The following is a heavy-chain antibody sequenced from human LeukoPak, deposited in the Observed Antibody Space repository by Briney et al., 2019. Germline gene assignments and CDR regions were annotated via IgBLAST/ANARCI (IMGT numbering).Heavy chain of an antibody. J-gene: IGHJ4*02. CDR2: IYHSGST. CDR3: AGKRRAVAEDYFDY. Sequence: PSETLSLTCAVSGYSISSGYYWGWIRQPPGKGLEWIGSIYHSGSTYYNPSLKSRVTISVDTSKNQFSLKLSSVTATDTAVYYCAGKRRAVAEDYFDYWGQGTLVAVSS. V-gene: IGHV4-38-2*01. D-gene: IGHD6-19*01. CDR1: GYSISSGYY.